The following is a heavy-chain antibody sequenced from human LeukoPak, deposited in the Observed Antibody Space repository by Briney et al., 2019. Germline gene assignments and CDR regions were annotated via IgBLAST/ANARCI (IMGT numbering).Heavy chain of an antibody. Sequence: GGSLRLSCAASGFTFRSHAMSWVRQAPGKGLEWVSGISGSGGSTYYADSVKGRFTISRDSSKNTLYLQMNSLRDEDTAVYYCAKSAYYDILTGYYPFEYWGQGTLVTVSS. CDR2: ISGSGGST. CDR3: AKSAYYDILTGYYPFEY. J-gene: IGHJ4*02. V-gene: IGHV3-23*01. CDR1: GFTFRSHA. D-gene: IGHD3-9*01.